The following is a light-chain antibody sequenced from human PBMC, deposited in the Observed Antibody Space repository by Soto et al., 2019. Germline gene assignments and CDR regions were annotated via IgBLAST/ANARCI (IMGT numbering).Light chain of an antibody. CDR3: QQYGRSPT. V-gene: IGKV3-20*01. CDR1: QTISRNY. J-gene: IGKJ1*01. CDR2: GAA. Sequence: EIVLTQSPGTLSLSLGERATLSCRASQTISRNYLAWYQQKPGQAPRLLIFGAASRAIGIPDRFSGSGSGADFTLTISSLEPEDFAVYYCQQYGRSPTFGQGTKV.